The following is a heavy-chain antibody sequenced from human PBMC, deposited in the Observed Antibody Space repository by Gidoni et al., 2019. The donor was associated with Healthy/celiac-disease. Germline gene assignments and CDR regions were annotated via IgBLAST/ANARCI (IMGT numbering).Heavy chain of an antibody. CDR1: GFTVRSNY. Sequence: EVQLVESGGGLIQPGGSLRLSCAASGFTVRSNYMSWVRQAPGKGLEWVSVIYSGGSTYYADSVKGRFTISRDNSKNTLYLQMNSLRAEDTAVYYCARPTYYYDSSGLNDAFDIWGQGTMVTVSS. V-gene: IGHV3-53*01. CDR3: ARPTYYYDSSGLNDAFDI. D-gene: IGHD3-22*01. CDR2: IYSGGST. J-gene: IGHJ3*02.